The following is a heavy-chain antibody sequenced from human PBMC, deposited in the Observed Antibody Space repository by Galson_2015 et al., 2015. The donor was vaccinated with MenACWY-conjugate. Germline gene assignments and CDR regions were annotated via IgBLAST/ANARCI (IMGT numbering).Heavy chain of an antibody. Sequence: QSGAEVKQPGESLKISCKGSGYYFTSYWIAWVRQIPGKGLEWMGLISPGDSNIRYSPSFQGQVTISADKSISTAYLQWSSLKASDTATYYCARHPPGGRGMDVWGQGTTVTVSS. CDR2: ISPGDSNI. D-gene: IGHD1-26*01. V-gene: IGHV5-51*01. J-gene: IGHJ6*02. CDR3: ARHPPGGRGMDV. CDR1: GYYFTSYW.